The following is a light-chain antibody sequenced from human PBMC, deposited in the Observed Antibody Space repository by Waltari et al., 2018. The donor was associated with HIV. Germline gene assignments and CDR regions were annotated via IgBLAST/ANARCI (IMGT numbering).Light chain of an antibody. CDR1: RTDVGGYHY. Sequence: QSALTQPPSASGSPGPPLTIPCTGTRTDVGGYHYVLLYQQHPGKAHKVIVYEVNKRPSGVPDRFSGSKSGNTASLTVSGLQAEDEADYYCSSFAGSNNLYVFGTGTKVTVL. V-gene: IGLV2-8*01. J-gene: IGLJ1*01. CDR2: EVN. CDR3: SSFAGSNNLYV.